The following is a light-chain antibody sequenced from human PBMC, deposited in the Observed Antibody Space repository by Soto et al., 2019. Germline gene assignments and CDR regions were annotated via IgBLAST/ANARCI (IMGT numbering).Light chain of an antibody. J-gene: IGLJ3*02. V-gene: IGLV2-14*01. CDR2: EVT. Sequence: QSALTQPASVSGSPGQSITISCTGTSNDVGGYNYVSWYQQHPGKAPKLMIYEVTNRPSGVSNRFSGSKSGNTASLTISGLQAEDVADYYCSSYTNISTRVFGGGTKVTVL. CDR3: SSYTNISTRV. CDR1: SNDVGGYNY.